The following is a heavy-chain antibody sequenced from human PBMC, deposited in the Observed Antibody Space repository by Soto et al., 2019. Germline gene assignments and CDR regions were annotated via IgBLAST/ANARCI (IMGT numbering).Heavy chain of an antibody. Sequence: ASVKVSCKASGYTFTGYYMHWVRRAPGQGLEWMGWINPNSGGTNYAQKFQGRVTMTRDTSISTAYMELSRLRSDDTAVYYCAREGIAVAGRSSYYGMDVWGQGTTVTVSS. J-gene: IGHJ6*02. CDR2: INPNSGGT. D-gene: IGHD6-19*01. V-gene: IGHV1-2*02. CDR1: GYTFTGYY. CDR3: AREGIAVAGRSSYYGMDV.